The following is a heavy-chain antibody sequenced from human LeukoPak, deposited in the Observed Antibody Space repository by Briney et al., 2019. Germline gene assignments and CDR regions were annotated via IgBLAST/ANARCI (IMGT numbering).Heavy chain of an antibody. CDR3: ARGDIAVAGRDAFDI. V-gene: IGHV3-74*01. CDR1: GFTFSSYW. J-gene: IGHJ3*02. Sequence: PGGSLRLSCAASGFTFSSYWMHWVRQAPGKGLVWVSRINSDGSSTSYADSVKGRFTISRDNAKNTLYLQMNSLRAEDTAVYYCARGDIAVAGRDAFDIWGQGTMVTVSS. D-gene: IGHD6-19*01. CDR2: INSDGSST.